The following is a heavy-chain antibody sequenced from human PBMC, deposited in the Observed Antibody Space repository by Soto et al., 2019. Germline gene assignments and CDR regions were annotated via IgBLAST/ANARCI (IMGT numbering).Heavy chain of an antibody. D-gene: IGHD5-18*01. CDR1: GYTFTSYA. V-gene: IGHV1-3*01. J-gene: IGHJ4*02. Sequence: QVKLVQSGAEVKKPGASVKVSCKASGYTFTSYAMHWVRQAPGQRLEWMGWINAGNGNTKYSQKFQGRVTITRDTSASTAYMELSSLRSEDTAVYYCARGGTGGYSYGYFDYWGQGTLVTVSS. CDR3: ARGGTGGYSYGYFDY. CDR2: INAGNGNT.